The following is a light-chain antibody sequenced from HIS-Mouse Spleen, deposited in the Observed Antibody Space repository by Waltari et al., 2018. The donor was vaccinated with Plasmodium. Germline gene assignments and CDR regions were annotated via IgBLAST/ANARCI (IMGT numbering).Light chain of an antibody. V-gene: IGKV3-15*01. Sequence: EIVMTHSPAPVSVSTGERDTLSCSTTQSVSSNLAWYQQKPGQAPRLLIYGASTRATGIPARFSGSGSGTEFTLTISSMQSEDFAVYYCQQYNNWPYTFGQGTKLEIK. J-gene: IGKJ2*01. CDR1: QSVSSN. CDR3: QQYNNWPYT. CDR2: GAS.